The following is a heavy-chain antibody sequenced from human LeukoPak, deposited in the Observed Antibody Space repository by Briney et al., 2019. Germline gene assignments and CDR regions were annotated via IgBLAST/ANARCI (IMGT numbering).Heavy chain of an antibody. J-gene: IGHJ2*01. Sequence: SVMVSCKPSGGTFSSYSISWVRQAPGQGLEWMGGILPLYGTTSYAQKFLGRVTITTGESTSTAYMELSSLRSEDTAVYYCARTVDTAKIYWYFDLWGRGTLVTVSS. CDR1: GGTFSSYS. D-gene: IGHD5-18*01. V-gene: IGHV1-69*05. CDR2: ILPLYGTT. CDR3: ARTVDTAKIYWYFDL.